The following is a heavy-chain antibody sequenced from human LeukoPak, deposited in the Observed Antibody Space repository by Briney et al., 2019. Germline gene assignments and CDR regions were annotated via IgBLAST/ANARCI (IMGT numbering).Heavy chain of an antibody. D-gene: IGHD6-19*01. J-gene: IGHJ4*02. Sequence: PSETLSLTCTVSGGSISSSSDYWGWIRQPPGKGLEWIGSIYYSGNTYYNPSLKSRVTISVDTSKKQFSLKLSSVTAADTAVYHCASTPSGSSAWYYFDKWGQGTLVTVSS. CDR3: ASTPSGSSAWYYFDK. V-gene: IGHV4-39*01. CDR2: IYYSGNT. CDR1: GGSISSSSDY.